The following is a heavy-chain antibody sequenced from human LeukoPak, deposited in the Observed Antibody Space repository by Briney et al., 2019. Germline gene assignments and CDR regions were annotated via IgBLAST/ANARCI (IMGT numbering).Heavy chain of an antibody. CDR1: GGSFSGYY. Sequence: SETLSLTCAVYGGSFSGYYWSWIRQPPGKGLEWIGEINHSGSTNYNPSLKSRVTISVDTSKNQFSLKLSSVTAADTAVYYCAGSGNDFDYWGQGTLVTVSS. CDR2: INHSGST. D-gene: IGHD5-12*01. V-gene: IGHV4-34*01. J-gene: IGHJ4*02. CDR3: AGSGNDFDY.